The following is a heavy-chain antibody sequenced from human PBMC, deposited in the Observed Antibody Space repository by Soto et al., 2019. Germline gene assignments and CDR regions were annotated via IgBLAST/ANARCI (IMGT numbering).Heavy chain of an antibody. V-gene: IGHV2-5*02. CDR3: SHGHWTGTKAYFDY. Sequence: QITLKESGPTLVKPTQTLTLTCSFSGFSLSTSGVGVGWIRQTPGKALEWLALIYWDDDKRYSPSLRGRLTITKDTSKNQVVLTMTNMDPVDTATYYCSHGHWTGTKAYFDYWGQGTLVTVSS. CDR1: GFSLSTSGVG. CDR2: IYWDDDK. D-gene: IGHD1-1*01. J-gene: IGHJ4*02.